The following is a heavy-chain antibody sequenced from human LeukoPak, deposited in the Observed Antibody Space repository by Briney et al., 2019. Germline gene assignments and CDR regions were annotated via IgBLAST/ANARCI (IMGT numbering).Heavy chain of an antibody. CDR3: ARGDGSGSGRWFDP. J-gene: IGHJ5*02. Sequence: SETLSLTCTVSGASISSGTYSWSWIRQPPGEGLEWIGYIYHTRSTYYNPSLKGRVTISVDRSKNQFSLNLNFVTAADTALYYCARGDGSGSGRWFDPWGQGTLITVSS. D-gene: IGHD3-10*01. CDR2: IYHTRST. CDR1: GASISSGTYS. V-gene: IGHV4-30-2*01.